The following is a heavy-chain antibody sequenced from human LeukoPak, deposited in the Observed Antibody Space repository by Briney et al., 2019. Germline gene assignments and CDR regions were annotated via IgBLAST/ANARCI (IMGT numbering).Heavy chain of an antibody. D-gene: IGHD6-19*01. CDR3: ARGRGIAVAVNY. J-gene: IGHJ4*02. CDR1: GGSFSGYY. CDR2: INHSGST. V-gene: IGHV4-34*01. Sequence: SETLSLTCAVYGGSFSGYYWSWIRQPPGKGLEWIGEINHSGSTNYNPSLKSRVTISVDTSKNQFSLKLSSVTAADTDVYYCARGRGIAVAVNYWGQGTLVTVSS.